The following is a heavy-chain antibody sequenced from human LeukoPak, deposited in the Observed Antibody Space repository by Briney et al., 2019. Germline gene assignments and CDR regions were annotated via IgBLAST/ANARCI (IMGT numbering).Heavy chain of an antibody. CDR3: ARDRVLRNWFDP. CDR1: GFTFSSYS. J-gene: IGHJ5*02. Sequence: GGSLRLSCAASGFTFSSYSMNWVRQAPGKGLEWVANIKQDGSEKYYVDSVKGRFTISRDNAKNSLYLQMNSLRAEDTAVYYCARDRVLRNWFDPWGQGTLVTVSS. D-gene: IGHD4-17*01. CDR2: IKQDGSEK. V-gene: IGHV3-7*01.